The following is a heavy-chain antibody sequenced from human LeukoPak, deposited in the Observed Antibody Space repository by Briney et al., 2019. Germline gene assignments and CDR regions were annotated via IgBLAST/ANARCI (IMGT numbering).Heavy chain of an antibody. J-gene: IGHJ4*02. Sequence: GGSLRLSCAASGLTPSSCGMSWVRQAPGKGLEWVSAISGSGDGTYYADSVKGRFTISRDNSKSMLYLEMNSLRAEDTATYYCAVRPTSAAVAPSDFWGQGTLVTVSS. D-gene: IGHD6-19*01. CDR1: GLTPSSCG. CDR3: AVRPTSAAVAPSDF. V-gene: IGHV3-23*01. CDR2: ISGSGDGT.